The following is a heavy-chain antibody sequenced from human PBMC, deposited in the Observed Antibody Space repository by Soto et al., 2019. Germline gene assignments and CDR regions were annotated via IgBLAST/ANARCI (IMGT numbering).Heavy chain of an antibody. CDR2: IYYSGST. Sequence: QVQLQESGPGLVKPSETLSLTCTVSGGSISSYYWSWIRQPPGKGLEWIGYIYYSGSTNYNPSLESRVTLSVETSKNQCSLKLSSVTAADTAVYYCARRYSSSFDYWGQGTLVTVSS. J-gene: IGHJ4*02. V-gene: IGHV4-59*08. CDR3: ARRYSSSFDY. D-gene: IGHD6-13*01. CDR1: GGSISSYY.